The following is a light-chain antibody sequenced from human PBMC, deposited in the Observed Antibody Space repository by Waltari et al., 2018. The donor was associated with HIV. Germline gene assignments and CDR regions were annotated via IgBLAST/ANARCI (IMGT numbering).Light chain of an antibody. CDR2: TTS. CDR1: QYIGSY. CDR3: QQTFSNSIT. V-gene: IGKV1-39*01. Sequence: DIQMTQSPSSLSASVGDRVTITCRASQYIGSYVNWYQQKPGEAPKLLIYTTSTLQSGVPSRFSGSGSGTDFTLTISSLQPEDFATYFCQQTFSNSITFGQGTRLEIQ. J-gene: IGKJ5*01.